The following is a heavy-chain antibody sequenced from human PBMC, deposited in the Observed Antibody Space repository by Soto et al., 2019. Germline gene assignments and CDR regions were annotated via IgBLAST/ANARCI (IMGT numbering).Heavy chain of an antibody. CDR2: ISSSSSYI. D-gene: IGHD6-6*01. J-gene: IGHJ5*02. CDR1: GFTFSSYS. Sequence: EVQLVESGGGLVKPGGSLRLSCAASGFTFSSYSMNWVRQAPGKGLEWVSSISSSSSYIYYADSVKGRFTISRDNAKNSLYLQMNSLRAEDTAVYYCARDLFGYSSSRWFDPWGQGTLVTVSS. CDR3: ARDLFGYSSSRWFDP. V-gene: IGHV3-21*01.